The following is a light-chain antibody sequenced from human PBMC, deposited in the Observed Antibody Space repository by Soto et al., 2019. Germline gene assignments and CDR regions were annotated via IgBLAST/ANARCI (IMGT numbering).Light chain of an antibody. CDR3: QQYYSSPIT. V-gene: IGKV4-1*01. J-gene: IGKJ5*01. Sequence: DIVMTQSPDSLAVSLGERATINCKSSQTVLYSSSNKNYLAWYQQKPGQPPKLLIYWASTRESGVPDRFSGSGSDTDFTLTISSLQAEDVAVYYCQQYYSSPITFGQGTRLEIK. CDR1: QTVLYSSSNKNY. CDR2: WAS.